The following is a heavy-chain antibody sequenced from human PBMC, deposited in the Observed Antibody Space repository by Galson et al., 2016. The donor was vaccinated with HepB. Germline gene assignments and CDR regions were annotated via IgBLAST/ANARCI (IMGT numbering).Heavy chain of an antibody. CDR1: GYTFTSYG. CDR3: ARDPDASFRARFPFRY. J-gene: IGHJ4*02. D-gene: IGHD1-14*01. CDR2: ISAYNGNT. Sequence: SVKVSCKASGYTFTSYGITWVRQAPGKGLEWMGWISAYNGNTNYAQKLQGRVTITTDTSTSTAYMELRSLRTDDTAVYFCARDPDASFRARFPFRYWGQGTLVTVSS. V-gene: IGHV1-18*04.